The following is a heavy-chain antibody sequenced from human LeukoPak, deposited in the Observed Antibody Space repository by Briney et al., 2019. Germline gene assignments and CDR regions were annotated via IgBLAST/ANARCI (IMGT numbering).Heavy chain of an antibody. V-gene: IGHV3-23*01. CDR3: AKGAMHYYDSSGYNYFDY. J-gene: IGHJ4*02. Sequence: PGGSLRLSCAASGFTFSSYAMSWVRQAPGKGLGWVSAMSGSGGSTYYADSVKDRFSISRDNSKNTLHLQMNSLRAEDTAVYYCAKGAMHYYDSSGYNYFDYWGQGTLVTVSS. D-gene: IGHD3-22*01. CDR1: GFTFSSYA. CDR2: MSGSGGST.